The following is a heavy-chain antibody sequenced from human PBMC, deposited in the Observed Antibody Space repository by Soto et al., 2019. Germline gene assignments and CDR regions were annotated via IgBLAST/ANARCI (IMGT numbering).Heavy chain of an antibody. V-gene: IGHV1-24*01. J-gene: IGHJ3*02. D-gene: IGHD5-12*01. CDR3: ATSYSGYDTDDAFDI. CDR1: GYTLTELS. Sequence: QVQLVQSGAEVKKPGASVKVSCKVSGYTLTELSMHWLRQAPGKGLEWMGGFDPEDGETIYAQKFQGRVTMTEDKSTDTAYMELSSLRSEDTAVYYCATSYSGYDTDDAFDIWGQGTMVTVSS. CDR2: FDPEDGET.